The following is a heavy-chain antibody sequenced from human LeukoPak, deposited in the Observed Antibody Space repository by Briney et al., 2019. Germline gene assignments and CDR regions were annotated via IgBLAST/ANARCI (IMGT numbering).Heavy chain of an antibody. Sequence: PGGSLRLSCEASRFSFSAYPMGWVRRAPGKGLEWVSGISASGDVTFHADPLQGRFTISRDNSKNTLYLQMNSLRAEDTAEYYCAKGGNFIAVAGTNYWGQGTLVTVSS. CDR3: AKGGNFIAVAGTNY. D-gene: IGHD6-19*01. J-gene: IGHJ4*02. CDR2: ISASGDVT. CDR1: RFSFSAYP. V-gene: IGHV3-23*01.